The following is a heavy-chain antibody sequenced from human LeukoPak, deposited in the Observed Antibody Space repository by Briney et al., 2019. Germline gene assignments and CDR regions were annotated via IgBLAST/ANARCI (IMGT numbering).Heavy chain of an antibody. Sequence: PSETLSLTXAVSGYSISSGYYWGWIRQPPGKGLEWIGNIYHAETYYNPSLKSRVTISVDTSKNQFSLKLSSVTAADTALYYCASLGISGTTWDWFDPWGQGTLVTVSS. CDR1: GYSISSGYY. CDR2: IYHAET. J-gene: IGHJ5*02. CDR3: ASLGISGTTWDWFDP. D-gene: IGHD1-7*01. V-gene: IGHV4-38-2*01.